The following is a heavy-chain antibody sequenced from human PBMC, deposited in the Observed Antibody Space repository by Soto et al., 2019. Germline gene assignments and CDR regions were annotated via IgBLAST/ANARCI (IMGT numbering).Heavy chain of an antibody. CDR3: ARDGSTVITNSHYAMDV. Sequence: SLRLSCASSGFTVSTYHMNLVRQAPEKGLEWVSYIHSGGSRIYYADSVKGRFTISRDNAKNSLYLQMNSLRAEDTAVYYCARDGSTVITNSHYAMDVWGQGTMLTVS. CDR1: GFTVSTYH. CDR2: IHSGGSRI. J-gene: IGHJ6*02. V-gene: IGHV3-48*03. D-gene: IGHD2-21*01.